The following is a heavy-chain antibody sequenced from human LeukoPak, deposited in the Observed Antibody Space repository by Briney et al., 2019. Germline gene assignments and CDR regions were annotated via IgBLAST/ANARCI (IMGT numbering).Heavy chain of an antibody. CDR1: RGTFSSYA. D-gene: IGHD5-12*01. J-gene: IGHJ5*02. Sequence: SVKVSCKASRGTFSSYAISWVRQAPGQGLEWMGGIIPIFGTANYAQKFQGRVTITADESTSTAYMELSSRRSEDTAVYYCASNIVATIGNWFDPWGQGTLVTVSS. CDR3: ASNIVATIGNWFDP. V-gene: IGHV1-69*13. CDR2: IIPIFGTA.